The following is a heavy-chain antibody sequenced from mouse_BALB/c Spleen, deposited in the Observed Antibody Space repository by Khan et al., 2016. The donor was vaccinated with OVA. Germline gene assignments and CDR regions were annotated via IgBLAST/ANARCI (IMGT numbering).Heavy chain of an antibody. Sequence: QIQLVQSGPELKKPGETVRISCKASGYTFTTAGIQWVQKMPGKGLKWIGWINTHSGVPKYAEDFKGRFAFSLEISVNTAYLQITNLKNEDTATYFSARGEAAYYRYGGGAMEYWGQGTSVTVSS. V-gene: IGHV9-4*02. J-gene: IGHJ4*01. D-gene: IGHD2-14*01. CDR1: GYTFTTAG. CDR2: INTHSGVP. CDR3: ARGEAAYYRYGGGAMEY.